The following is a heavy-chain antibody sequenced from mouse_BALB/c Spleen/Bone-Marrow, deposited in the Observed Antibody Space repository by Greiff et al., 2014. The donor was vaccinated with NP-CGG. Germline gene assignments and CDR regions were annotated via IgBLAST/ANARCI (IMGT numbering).Heavy chain of an antibody. Sequence: VQLQESGLGLVAPSQSLSITCTVSGFSLTSYGVHWVRQPPGKGLEWLGIIWAGGSTNYNSALMSRLSISKDNSKSQVFLKMNSLQTDDTAMYYCAREDGYFHYYAVDYWGQGTSVTVSS. V-gene: IGHV2-9*02. J-gene: IGHJ4*01. CDR3: AREDGYFHYYAVDY. CDR2: IWAGGST. D-gene: IGHD2-3*01. CDR1: GFSLTSYG.